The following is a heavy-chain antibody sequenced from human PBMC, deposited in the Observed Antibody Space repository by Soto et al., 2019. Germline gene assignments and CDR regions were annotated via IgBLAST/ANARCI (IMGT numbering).Heavy chain of an antibody. D-gene: IGHD5-12*01. J-gene: IGHJ4*02. CDR2: IYSNGST. Sequence: GGSLRLSCAASGFTFSSYAMNWVRQAPGKGLEWVSVIYSNGSTYYADSVKGRFTISRHNSKNTLYLQMNSLRAEDTAVYYCAATRLGYWGQGTLVTVSS. CDR1: GFTFSSYA. CDR3: AATRLGY. V-gene: IGHV3-53*04.